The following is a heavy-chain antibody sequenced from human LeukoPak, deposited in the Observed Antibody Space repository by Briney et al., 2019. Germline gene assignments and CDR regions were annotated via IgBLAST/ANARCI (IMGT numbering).Heavy chain of an antibody. D-gene: IGHD4-11*01. V-gene: IGHV4-61*02. CDR3: ARVRISNYVRSTFGMDV. CDR1: GGSISSGSYY. J-gene: IGHJ6*04. Sequence: PSQTLSLTCTVSGGSISSGSYYWSWIRQPAGKGLEWLGRIYTSGSTNYNPSIKSRVTISLDTSKSQFSLKLSSVTAAETAVYYCARVRISNYVRSTFGMDVGGKGTTVTVSS. CDR2: IYTSGST.